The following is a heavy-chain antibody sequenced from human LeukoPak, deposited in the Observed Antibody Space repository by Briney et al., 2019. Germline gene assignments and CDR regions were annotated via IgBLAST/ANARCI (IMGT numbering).Heavy chain of an antibody. J-gene: IGHJ4*02. CDR1: GGSISNYY. V-gene: IGHV4-59*01. Sequence: SETLSLTCTVSGGSISNYYWSWIRQPPGKGLEWIGYIYYSGSTNYNPSLKSRVTISVDTSKNQFSLKLSSVTAADTAVYYCARVRGYSSFDYWGQGTLVTVSS. CDR3: ARVRGYSSFDY. D-gene: IGHD2-15*01. CDR2: IYYSGST.